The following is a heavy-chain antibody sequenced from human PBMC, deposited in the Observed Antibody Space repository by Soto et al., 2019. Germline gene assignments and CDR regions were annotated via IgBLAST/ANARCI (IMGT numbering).Heavy chain of an antibody. V-gene: IGHV4-30-4*01. CDR3: ARERPDGARLDP. CDR2: IYYSGST. CDR1: GASIGSDGYY. D-gene: IGHD6-6*01. J-gene: IGHJ5*02. Sequence: PSETLSLTCSVSGASIGSDGYYWSWIRQPPGKGLEWIGYIYYSGSTYYNPSLKSRVTISVDTSKNQFSLKLSSVTAADTAVYYCARERPDGARLDPWGQGTLVTVSS.